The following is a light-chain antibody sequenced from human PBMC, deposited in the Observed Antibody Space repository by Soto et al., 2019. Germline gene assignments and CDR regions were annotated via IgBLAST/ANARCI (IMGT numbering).Light chain of an antibody. CDR3: LQSYNISWT. CDR1: QSIVTY. J-gene: IGKJ1*01. CDR2: SAS. V-gene: IGKV1-39*01. Sequence: IQVTQSPSSLSAYVGDSVTITCRASQSIVTYLNWYQQKPGKVPDLLVYSASRLHSGVPSRFSGSGSGTDFGLTISGLQPEDFATYYCLQSYNISWTFGQGTKVDI.